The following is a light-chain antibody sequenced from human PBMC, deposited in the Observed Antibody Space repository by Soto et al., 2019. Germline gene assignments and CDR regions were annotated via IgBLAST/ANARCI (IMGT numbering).Light chain of an antibody. Sequence: EIVLTQSPATLSLSPGERATLSCRASQSVSSTLAWYQQKPGQAPRLLISGVSSRATGIPARFSGSGSGPDFTLTISSLEPEDVAVYYCQQRGTFGQGTKVDIK. CDR3: QQRGT. J-gene: IGKJ1*01. CDR1: QSVSST. CDR2: GVS. V-gene: IGKV3-11*01.